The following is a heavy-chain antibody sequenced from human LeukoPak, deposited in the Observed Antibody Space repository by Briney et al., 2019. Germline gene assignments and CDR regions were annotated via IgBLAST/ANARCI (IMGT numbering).Heavy chain of an antibody. CDR3: ARDRGPRTGFMVREAYDY. CDR2: ISHDGKIK. CDR1: GFSFSTYG. D-gene: IGHD3-10*01. V-gene: IGHV3-30*14. J-gene: IGHJ4*02. Sequence: GGSLRLSCAASGFSFSTYGMHWVRQAPGKGLEWVTLISHDGKIKCDADSVKGRFTISRDNSKNTLYLQMNSLRAEDTAVYYCARDRGPRTGFMVREAYDYWGQGTLVTVSS.